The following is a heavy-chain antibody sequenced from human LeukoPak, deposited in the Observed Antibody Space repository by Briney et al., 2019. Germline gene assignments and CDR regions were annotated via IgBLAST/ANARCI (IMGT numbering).Heavy chain of an antibody. Sequence: SVKVSCKASGGTFSSYAISWVRQAPGQGLEWMGGIIPIFGTANYAQKFQGRVTITADKSTSTAYMELSSLRSDDTAVYYCARDLKRSRARWENLGLDPWGQGTLVTVSS. CDR2: IIPIFGTA. D-gene: IGHD3-16*01. J-gene: IGHJ5*02. V-gene: IGHV1-69*06. CDR3: ARDLKRSRARWENLGLDP. CDR1: GGTFSSYA.